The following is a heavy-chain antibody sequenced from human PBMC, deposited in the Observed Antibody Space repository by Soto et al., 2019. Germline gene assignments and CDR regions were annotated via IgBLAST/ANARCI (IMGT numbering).Heavy chain of an antibody. Sequence: GESLKISCKASGYIFIDYWIGWVRQMPGKGLEWMGIVYPRDSDTSYSPSFQGQVTISADRSTGTAFLQWRSLKASDTALYYCARPPLPGYSIHFNSWGQGTLVTVSS. J-gene: IGHJ4*02. CDR1: GYIFIDYW. CDR2: VYPRDSDT. V-gene: IGHV5-51*01. D-gene: IGHD2-15*01. CDR3: ARPPLPGYSIHFNS.